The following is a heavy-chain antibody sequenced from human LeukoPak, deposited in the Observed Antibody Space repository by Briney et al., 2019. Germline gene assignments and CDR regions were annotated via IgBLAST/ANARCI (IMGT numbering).Heavy chain of an antibody. J-gene: IGHJ4*02. CDR3: ARVGYTDTWYSSPPFDY. CDR2: IYSGGST. Sequence: GGSLRLSCAVSGFTVSSNYMPWVRQAPGKGLEWVSIIYSGGSTYYADSVKGRFTISRDNSKNILYLQLNSLRAEDTAVYFCARVGYTDTWYSSPPFDYWGQGTLVTVSS. V-gene: IGHV3-66*01. CDR1: GFTVSSNY. D-gene: IGHD2-15*01.